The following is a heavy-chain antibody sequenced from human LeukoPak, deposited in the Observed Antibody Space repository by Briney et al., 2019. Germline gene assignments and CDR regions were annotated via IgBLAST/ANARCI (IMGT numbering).Heavy chain of an antibody. CDR1: GYTFTSYG. V-gene: IGHV1-18*01. CDR2: ISAYNGNT. CDR3: ARDSWIAVAGTSFDY. Sequence: ASVKVSCKASGYTFTSYGISWVRQAPGQGLEWMGWISAYNGNTNYAQKLQGRVTMTTDTSTSTAYMELRSLRSDDTAVYYCARDSWIAVAGTSFDYWGQGTLVTVSS. D-gene: IGHD6-19*01. J-gene: IGHJ4*02.